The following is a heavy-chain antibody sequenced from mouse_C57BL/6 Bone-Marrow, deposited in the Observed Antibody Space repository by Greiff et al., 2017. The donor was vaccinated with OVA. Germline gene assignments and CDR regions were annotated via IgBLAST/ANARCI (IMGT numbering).Heavy chain of an antibody. J-gene: IGHJ1*03. CDR1: GFSFNTYA. D-gene: IGHD2-3*01. V-gene: IGHV10-1*01. CDR2: IRSKSNNYAT. Sequence: EVKLVESGGGLVQPKGSLKLSCAASGFSFNTYAMNWVRQAPGKGLEWVARIRSKSNNYATYYADSVKDRFTISRDDSESMLYLQMNNLKTEDTAMYYCVRHDVYWYFDVWGTGTTVTGSS. CDR3: VRHDVYWYFDV.